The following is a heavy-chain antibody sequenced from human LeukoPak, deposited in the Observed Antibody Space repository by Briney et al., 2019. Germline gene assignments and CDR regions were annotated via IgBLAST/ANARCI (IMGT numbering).Heavy chain of an antibody. J-gene: IGHJ4*02. CDR2: ISGSGGST. V-gene: IGHV3-23*01. CDR1: GFTFSSYA. Sequence: GSLRLSCAASGFTFSSYAMSWVRQAPGKGLEWVSAISGSGGSTYYADSVKGRFTISRDNSKNTLYLQMNSLRAEDTAVYYCAKDPKTMVRGVIITGTFDYWGQGTLVTVSS. D-gene: IGHD3-10*01. CDR3: AKDPKTMVRGVIITGTFDY.